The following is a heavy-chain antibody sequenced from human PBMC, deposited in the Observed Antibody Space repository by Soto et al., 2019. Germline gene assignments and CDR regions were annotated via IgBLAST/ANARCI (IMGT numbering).Heavy chain of an antibody. V-gene: IGHV1-46*01. Sequence: ASVKVSCQAPAVTFTSYFMHWVRPAPGHGLEWIGVLNPNGGSTKFAQTFQGRVTMTRDTSTSTVYMELRSLRSEDTAIYYCARDPFYSGTNLQVGYFDSWGQGTLVTVSS. CDR2: LNPNGGST. D-gene: IGHD1-26*01. J-gene: IGHJ4*02. CDR1: AVTFTSYF. CDR3: ARDPFYSGTNLQVGYFDS.